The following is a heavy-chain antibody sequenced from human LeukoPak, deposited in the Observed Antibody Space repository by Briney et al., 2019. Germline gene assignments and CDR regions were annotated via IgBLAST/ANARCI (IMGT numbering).Heavy chain of an antibody. D-gene: IGHD2-15*01. CDR1: GFTFSNYA. Sequence: GGSLRLSCAASGFTFSNYAMSWVRQAPGKGLEWVSSISSSSSYIYYADSVKGRFTISRDNAKNSLYLQMNSLRAEDTAVYYCARWVPGYCSGGSCYVDYWGQGTLVTVSS. V-gene: IGHV3-21*01. CDR2: ISSSSSYI. J-gene: IGHJ4*02. CDR3: ARWVPGYCSGGSCYVDY.